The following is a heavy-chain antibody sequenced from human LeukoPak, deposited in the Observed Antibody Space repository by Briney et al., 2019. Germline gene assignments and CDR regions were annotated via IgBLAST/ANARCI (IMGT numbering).Heavy chain of an antibody. J-gene: IGHJ4*02. V-gene: IGHV4-30-2*01. D-gene: IGHD6-6*01. CDR2: IYHSGST. Sequence: SQTLSLTCAVSGGSISSGGYSWSWIRQPPGKGLEWIGYIYHSGSTYYNPSLKSRVTMSVDTSKNQFSLKLSSVTAADTAVYYCARGRGAARFVTIEFDYWGQGALVTVSS. CDR3: ARGRGAARFVTIEFDY. CDR1: GGSISSGGYS.